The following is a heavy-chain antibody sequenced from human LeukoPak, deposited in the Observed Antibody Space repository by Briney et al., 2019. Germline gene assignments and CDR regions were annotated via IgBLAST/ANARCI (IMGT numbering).Heavy chain of an antibody. CDR3: ARDRIGSGWSWGWFDP. V-gene: IGHV1-69*13. Sequence: SVKVSCKASGGTFSSYAISWVRQAPGQGLEWMGGIIPIFGTANYAQKFQGRVTITADESTSTAYMELSSLRSEDTAVYYCARDRIGSGWSWGWFDPWGQGTLITVSS. CDR1: GGTFSSYA. D-gene: IGHD6-13*01. CDR2: IIPIFGTA. J-gene: IGHJ5*02.